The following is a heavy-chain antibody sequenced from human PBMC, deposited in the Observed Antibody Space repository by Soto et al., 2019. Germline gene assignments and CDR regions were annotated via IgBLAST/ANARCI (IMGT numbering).Heavy chain of an antibody. CDR1: GYTFTSYF. CDR3: ARQNYYSGMDV. V-gene: IGHV1-18*01. Sequence: ASVKVSCKASGYTFTSYFITWVRQAPGQGLEWMGWISAYSGNTNYAQMLQGRVTMTTDTSTATAYMEMRSLRSDDTAVYYCARQNYYSGMDVWGQGTTVTVSS. J-gene: IGHJ6*02. CDR2: ISAYSGNT.